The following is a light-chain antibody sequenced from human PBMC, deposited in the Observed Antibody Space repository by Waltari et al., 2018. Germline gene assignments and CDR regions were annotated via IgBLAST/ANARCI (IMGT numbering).Light chain of an antibody. J-gene: IGLJ2*01. Sequence: QSALTQPASVYGSPGQSITISCTGTSSDIGGYTYVSWYQQHPGKAPKLMIYDVTNRPSGLSNRFSGSKSGNTASLTISGLQAEDEADYYCSSYTSSSTVVFGGGTQLTVL. CDR3: SSYTSSSTVV. CDR1: SSDIGGYTY. V-gene: IGLV2-14*01. CDR2: DVT.